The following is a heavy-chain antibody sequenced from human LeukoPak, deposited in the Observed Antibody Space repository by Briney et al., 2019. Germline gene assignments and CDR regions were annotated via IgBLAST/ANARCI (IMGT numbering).Heavy chain of an antibody. Sequence: GGSLRLSCAASGFTFSSYGMHWVRQAPGKGLEWVAVIWYDGSNKYYADSVKGRFTISRDNSKNTLYLQMNSLRAEDTAVYYCAKDRNDFWSGYYFDYWAREPWSPSPQ. CDR3: AKDRNDFWSGYYFDY. J-gene: IGHJ4*02. CDR2: IWYDGSNK. V-gene: IGHV3-33*06. CDR1: GFTFSSYG. D-gene: IGHD3-3*01.